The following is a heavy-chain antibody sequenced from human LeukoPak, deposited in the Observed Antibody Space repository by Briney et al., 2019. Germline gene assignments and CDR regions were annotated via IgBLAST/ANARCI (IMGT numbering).Heavy chain of an antibody. D-gene: IGHD5-18*01. Sequence: ASVKVSCKASGYTFTRYYMHWVRQAPGQGLEWMGWINPNSGGTNYAQKFQGRVTMTRDTSISTAYMELSRLRSDDTAVYYCARLTLDTAIPLGYYYGMDVWSQGTTVTVSS. CDR1: GYTFTRYY. CDR2: INPNSGGT. CDR3: ARLTLDTAIPLGYYYGMDV. V-gene: IGHV1-2*02. J-gene: IGHJ6*02.